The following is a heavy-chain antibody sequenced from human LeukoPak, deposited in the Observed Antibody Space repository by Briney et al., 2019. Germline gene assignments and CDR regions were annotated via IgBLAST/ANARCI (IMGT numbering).Heavy chain of an antibody. CDR3: AKDSLAYYYDSSGYVDY. Sequence: PGGSLRLSCAASGFTFSSYAMSWVRQAPGKGLEWVSGISWNSGSIGYADSVKGRFTISRDNAKNSLYLQMNSLRAEDTALYYCAKDSLAYYYDSSGYVDYWGQGTLVTVSS. CDR1: GFTFSSYA. CDR2: ISWNSGSI. J-gene: IGHJ4*02. V-gene: IGHV3-9*01. D-gene: IGHD3-22*01.